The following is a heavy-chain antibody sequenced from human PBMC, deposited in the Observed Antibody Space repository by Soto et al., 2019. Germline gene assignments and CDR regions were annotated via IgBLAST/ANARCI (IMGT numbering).Heavy chain of an antibody. Sequence: VKVSRKASGYTITRYGISRVSKDTGQGLEWMGWISAYNGNTNYAQKLQGRVTISVDRSKNQFSLKLSSVTAADTAVYYCARARDCSSTSCSRGDWFDPCGQGTLVTVYS. J-gene: IGHJ5*02. CDR1: GYTITRYG. V-gene: IGHV1-18*01. D-gene: IGHD2-2*01. CDR3: ARARDCSSTSCSRGDWFDP. CDR2: ISAYNGNT.